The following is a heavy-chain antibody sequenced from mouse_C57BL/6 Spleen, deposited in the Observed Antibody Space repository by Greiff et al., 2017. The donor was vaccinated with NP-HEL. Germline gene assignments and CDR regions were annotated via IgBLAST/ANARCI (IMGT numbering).Heavy chain of an antibody. V-gene: IGHV5-9-1*02. CDR3: TKLGRDSYYFDY. Sequence: EVKLQESGEGLVKPGGSLKLSCAASGFTFSSYAMSWVRQTPEKRLEWVAYISSGGDYIYYADTVKGRFTISRNNARNTLYLQMSSLKSEDTAMYYCTKLGRDSYYFDYWGQGTTLTVSS. J-gene: IGHJ2*01. CDR1: GFTFSSYA. CDR2: ISSGGDYI. D-gene: IGHD4-1*01.